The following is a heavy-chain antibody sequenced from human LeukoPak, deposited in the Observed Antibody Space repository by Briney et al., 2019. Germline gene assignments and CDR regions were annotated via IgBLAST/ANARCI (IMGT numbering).Heavy chain of an antibody. CDR2: INAGNGNT. Sequence: ASVQVSCKASGYTFTDYTINWVRQAPGQRLEWMGWINAGNGNTKYSQKFQGRLTINRDTSASTAYMELSSLRSEDTAVYFCARGLKAAAALILYWGQGTLVTVSS. V-gene: IGHV1-3*01. D-gene: IGHD6-13*01. J-gene: IGHJ4*02. CDR3: ARGLKAAAALILY. CDR1: GYTFTDYT.